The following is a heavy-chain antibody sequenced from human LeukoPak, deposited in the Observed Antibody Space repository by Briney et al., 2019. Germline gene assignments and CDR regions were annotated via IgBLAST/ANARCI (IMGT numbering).Heavy chain of an antibody. V-gene: IGHV1-46*01. CDR2: INPSGSST. CDR3: ARMNWFDP. CDR1: GGTFSSYA. J-gene: IGHJ5*02. Sequence: ASVKVSCKASGGTFSSYAISWVRQAPGQGLEWMGIINPSGSSTSYAEKFQGRITMTRDTSTSTVYMELSSLRSEDTAVYYCARMNWFDPWGQGTRVTVSS.